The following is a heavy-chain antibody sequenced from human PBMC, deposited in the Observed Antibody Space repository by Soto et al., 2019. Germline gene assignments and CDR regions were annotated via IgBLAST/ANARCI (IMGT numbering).Heavy chain of an antibody. J-gene: IGHJ4*02. CDR1: GFTFSSYG. CDR2: IWYDGSNK. Sequence: PGGSLRLSCAASGFTFSSYGMHWVRQAPGKGLEWVAVIWYDGSNKYYADSVKGRFTISRDNSKNTLYLQMNSLRAEDTAVYYCARDSYYYDSSGRPLDYWGQGTLVTVSS. V-gene: IGHV3-33*08. CDR3: ARDSYYYDSSGRPLDY. D-gene: IGHD3-22*01.